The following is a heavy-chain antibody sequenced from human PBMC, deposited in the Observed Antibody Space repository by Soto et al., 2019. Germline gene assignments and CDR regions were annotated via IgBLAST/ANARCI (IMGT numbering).Heavy chain of an antibody. Sequence: GGSLRLSCAASGFTFSSYSMNWVRQAPGKGLEWVSYISSSSSTIYYADSVKGRFTISRDNAKNSLYLQMNSLRAEDTAVYYCANTYYDILTGDNGAFDIWGQGTMVTVSS. CDR2: ISSSSSTI. CDR1: GFTFSSYS. V-gene: IGHV3-48*01. J-gene: IGHJ3*02. CDR3: ANTYYDILTGDNGAFDI. D-gene: IGHD3-9*01.